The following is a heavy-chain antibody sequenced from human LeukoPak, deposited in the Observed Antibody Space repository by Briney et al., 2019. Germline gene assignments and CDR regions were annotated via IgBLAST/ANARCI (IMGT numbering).Heavy chain of an antibody. CDR2: IKQAGSEK. V-gene: IGHV3-7*01. Sequence: PGRSLRLSCAASGFTFSSYAMHWVRQAPGKGLEWVANIKQAGSEKNYVDSVKGRFTISRDNAKNSLSLQMNSLRAEDTAVYYCAREGREGYGMDVWGQGTTVTVSS. CDR1: GFTFSSYA. J-gene: IGHJ6*02. D-gene: IGHD1-26*01. CDR3: AREGREGYGMDV.